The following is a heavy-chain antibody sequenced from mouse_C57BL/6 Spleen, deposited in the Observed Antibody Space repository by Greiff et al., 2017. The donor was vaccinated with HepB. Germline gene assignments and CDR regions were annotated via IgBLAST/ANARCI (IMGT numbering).Heavy chain of an antibody. CDR2: IDPETGGT. D-gene: IGHD1-1*01. V-gene: IGHV1-15*01. CDR3: TRDYGSSLFAY. J-gene: IGHJ3*01. Sequence: VQLQQSGAELVRPGASVTLSCKASGYTFTDYEMHWVKQTPVHGLEWIGAIDPETGGTAYNQKFKGKAILTADKSSSTAYMTLRSLTSEDSAVYYCTRDYGSSLFAYWGQGTLVTVSA. CDR1: GYTFTDYE.